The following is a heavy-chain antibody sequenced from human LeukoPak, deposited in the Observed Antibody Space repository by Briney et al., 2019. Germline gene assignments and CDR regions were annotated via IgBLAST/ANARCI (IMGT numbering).Heavy chain of an antibody. V-gene: IGHV3-7*01. Sequence: TGGSLRLSCAASGSSFSSYWMSWVRQAPGKGLEWVAIIQQDGSVKYYVDSVKGRFTISRDNAKNSLYLQMNSLRVEDTAVYYCARVVRWSDYFDYWGQGTLVTVSS. J-gene: IGHJ4*02. CDR1: GSSFSSYW. D-gene: IGHD4-23*01. CDR3: ARVVRWSDYFDY. CDR2: IQQDGSVK.